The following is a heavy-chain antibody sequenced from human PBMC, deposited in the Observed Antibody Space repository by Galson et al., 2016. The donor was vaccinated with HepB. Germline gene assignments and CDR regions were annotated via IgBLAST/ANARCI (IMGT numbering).Heavy chain of an antibody. CDR2: ISYDGSNK. D-gene: IGHD3-10*01. CDR3: AKERGSRITMVRGVLDAFDI. J-gene: IGHJ3*02. Sequence: SLRLSCAASGFTFSSYGMHWVRQAPGKGLEWVAFISYDGSNKKYADSVKGRFTISRDNSKNTLYLQMSSLRAEDTAVYYCAKERGSRITMVRGVLDAFDIWGQGTMVTVSS. CDR1: GFTFSSYG. V-gene: IGHV3-30*18.